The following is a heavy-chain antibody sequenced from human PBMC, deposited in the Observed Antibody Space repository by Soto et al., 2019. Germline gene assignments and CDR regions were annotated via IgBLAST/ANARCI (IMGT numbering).Heavy chain of an antibody. CDR3: AGHWVRKDTAMVKPYYYGMDV. D-gene: IGHD5-18*01. Sequence: PSETLSLTCTVSGGSISSSSYYWGWIRQPPGKGLEWIGSIYYSGSTYYNPSLKSRVTISVDTSKNQFSLKLSSVTAADTAVYYCAGHWVRKDTAMVKPYYYGMDVWGQGTTVTVSS. J-gene: IGHJ6*02. CDR2: IYYSGST. CDR1: GGSISSSSYY. V-gene: IGHV4-39*01.